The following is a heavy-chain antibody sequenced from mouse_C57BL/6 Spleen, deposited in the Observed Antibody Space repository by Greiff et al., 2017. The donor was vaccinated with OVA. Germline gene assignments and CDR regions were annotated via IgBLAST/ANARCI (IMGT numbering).Heavy chain of an antibody. CDR3: ARDGYYYGSSYWYFDV. V-gene: IGHV5-4*03. J-gene: IGHJ1*03. CDR2: ISDGGSYT. CDR1: GFTFSSYA. D-gene: IGHD1-1*01. Sequence: EVKLMESGGGLVKPGGSLKLSCAASGFTFSSYAMSWVRQTPEKRLEWVATISDGGSYTYYPDNVKGRFTISRDNAKNNLYLQMSHLKSEDTAMYYCARDGYYYGSSYWYFDVWGTGTTVTVSS.